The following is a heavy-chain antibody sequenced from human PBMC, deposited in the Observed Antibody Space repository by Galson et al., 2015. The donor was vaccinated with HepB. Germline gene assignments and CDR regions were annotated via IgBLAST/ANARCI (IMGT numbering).Heavy chain of an antibody. CDR2: ISAYNGNT. D-gene: IGHD3-3*01. Sequence: SVKVSCKASGYTFTSYGISWVRQAPGQGLEWMGWISAYNGNTNYAQKLQGRVTMTTDTSTSTAYMELRSLRSDDTAVYYCARAGWSSITIFGVVKALDYWGQGTLVTVSS. CDR1: GYTFTSYG. CDR3: ARAGWSSITIFGVVKALDY. J-gene: IGHJ4*02. V-gene: IGHV1-18*04.